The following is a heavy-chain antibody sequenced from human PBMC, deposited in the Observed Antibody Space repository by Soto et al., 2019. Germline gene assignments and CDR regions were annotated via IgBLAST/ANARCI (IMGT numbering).Heavy chain of an antibody. D-gene: IGHD2-8*01. CDR2: IYHSGST. CDR1: GGSISSSNW. J-gene: IGHJ3*02. V-gene: IGHV4-4*02. Sequence: QVQLQESGPGLVKPSGTLSLTCAVSGGSISSSNWWSWVRQPPGKGLEWFGEIYHSGSTNYNPSLKSRVTISVDKSKNQFSLKLSSVTAADTAVYYCASASKGYCTNGVCYTGGNAFDIWGQGTMVTVSS. CDR3: ASASKGYCTNGVCYTGGNAFDI.